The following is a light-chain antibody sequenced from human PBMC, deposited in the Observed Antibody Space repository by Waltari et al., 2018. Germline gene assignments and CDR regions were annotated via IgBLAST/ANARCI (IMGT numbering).Light chain of an antibody. CDR2: DVS. Sequence: QSALTQPAAVSGSPGHSVTISSTAASSDIGMYDIVSWYQQHPGNAPKLVISDVSKRPSGVSDRFSGSKSGDTASLTISGLQFEDEADYYCCSYAGNYVWVFGGGTRLTVL. CDR3: CSYAGNYVWV. CDR1: SSDIGMYDI. J-gene: IGLJ3*02. V-gene: IGLV2-23*02.